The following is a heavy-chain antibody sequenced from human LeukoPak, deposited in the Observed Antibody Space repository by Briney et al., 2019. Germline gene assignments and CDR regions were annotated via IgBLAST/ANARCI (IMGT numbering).Heavy chain of an antibody. CDR2: IITYNGNT. J-gene: IGHJ4*02. Sequence: ASVKVSRKASGYTFTTYGISWVRQAPGQGLEWMGWIITYNGNTNYAQKFQGRVTMTTDTSTSTAYMELRSLRSDDTAVYYCARRWLQLEDYWGQGTLVTVSS. D-gene: IGHD1-1*01. V-gene: IGHV1-18*01. CDR3: ARRWLQLEDY. CDR1: GYTFTTYG.